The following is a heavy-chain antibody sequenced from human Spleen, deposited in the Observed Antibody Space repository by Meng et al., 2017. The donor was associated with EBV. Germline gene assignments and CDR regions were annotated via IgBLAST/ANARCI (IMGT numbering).Heavy chain of an antibody. V-gene: IGHV3-21*01. Sequence: EVHLVVDGGGLVKPGGALRLSCGASGVSFYDYTVNWVRQAPGKWLEWVSSIGSGGNYIYYADSVNGRFTISRDNVGNSLYLQMNSLYAEDTAVYYYTRLTMIQGFDCWGQGTLVTVFS. CDR3: TRLTMIQGFDC. CDR1: GVSFYDYT. J-gene: IGHJ4*02. D-gene: IGHD3-10*01. CDR2: IGSGGNYI.